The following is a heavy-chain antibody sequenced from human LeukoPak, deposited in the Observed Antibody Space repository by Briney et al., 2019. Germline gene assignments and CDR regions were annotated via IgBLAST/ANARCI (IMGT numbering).Heavy chain of an antibody. CDR3: ARELSLSH. CDR2: ISSTGSVI. Sequence: QPGGSLRLSCAASGFTFSSYSMNWLRQAPGKGLEWVSYISSTGSVIYYADSVRGRFTISRDNAKNSLYLQMNSLRAEDTAVYYCARELSLSHWGQGTLVTVSS. D-gene: IGHD2/OR15-2a*01. V-gene: IGHV3-48*01. J-gene: IGHJ4*02. CDR1: GFTFSSYS.